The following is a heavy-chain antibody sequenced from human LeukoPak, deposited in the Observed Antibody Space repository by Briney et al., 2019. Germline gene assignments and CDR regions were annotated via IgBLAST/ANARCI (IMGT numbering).Heavy chain of an antibody. V-gene: IGHV1-69*04. CDR1: GGTFSSYA. CDR2: IIPILGIA. J-gene: IGHJ4*02. D-gene: IGHD3-22*01. Sequence: VASVKVPCKASGGTFSSYAISWVRQAPGQGLEWMGRIIPILGIANYAQKFQGRVTITADKSTSTAYMELSSLRSEDTAVYYCARDSTYDSSGCLDYWGQGTLVTVSS. CDR3: ARDSTYDSSGCLDY.